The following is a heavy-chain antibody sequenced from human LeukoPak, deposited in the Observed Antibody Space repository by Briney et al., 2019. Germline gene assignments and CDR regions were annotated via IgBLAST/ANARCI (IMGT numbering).Heavy chain of an antibody. CDR2: IYHSGST. Sequence: SETLSLTCTVSGGSINSGGYYWSWIRQPPGKGLEWIGYIYHSGSTYYNPSLKSRVTISVDRSKNQFSLKLSSVTAADTAVYYCARRIVVVPADQIAWFDPWGQGTLVTVSS. D-gene: IGHD2-2*01. CDR1: GGSINSGGYY. J-gene: IGHJ5*02. V-gene: IGHV4-30-2*01. CDR3: ARRIVVVPADQIAWFDP.